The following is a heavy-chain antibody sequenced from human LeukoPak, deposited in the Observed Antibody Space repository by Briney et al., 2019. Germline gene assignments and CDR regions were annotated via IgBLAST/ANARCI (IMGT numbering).Heavy chain of an antibody. CDR2: IKQDGSEK. CDR3: AREGIEVVPVDY. Sequence: GGSLRLSCAASGFMFSSNWMSWVRQAPGKGLEWVANIKQDGSEKYYVDSVKGRFTISRDNAKNSLYLQMNSLRAEDTAVYYCAREGIEVVPVDYWGQGTLVTVSS. J-gene: IGHJ4*02. D-gene: IGHD2-15*01. V-gene: IGHV3-7*01. CDR1: GFMFSSNW.